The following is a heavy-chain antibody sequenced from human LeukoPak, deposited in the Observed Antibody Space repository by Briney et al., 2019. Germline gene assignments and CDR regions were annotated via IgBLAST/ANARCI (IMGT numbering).Heavy chain of an antibody. D-gene: IGHD5-12*01. J-gene: IGHJ4*02. CDR1: GFTFDDYA. CDR3: AKDSGYDLGAVAGVIDY. V-gene: IGHV3-9*01. CDR2: ISWNSGSI. Sequence: PGGSLRLPCAASGFTFDDYAMHWVRQAPGKGLEWVSGISWNSGSIGYADSVKGRFTISRDNAKNSLYLRMNSLRAEDTALYYCAKDSGYDLGAVAGVIDYWGQGTLVTVSS.